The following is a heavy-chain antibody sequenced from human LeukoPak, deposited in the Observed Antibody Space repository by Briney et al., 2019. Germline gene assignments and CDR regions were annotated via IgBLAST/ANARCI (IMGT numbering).Heavy chain of an antibody. CDR3: ARGEGSSGYYYHDY. CDR2: INTNTGNP. J-gene: IGHJ4*02. V-gene: IGHV7-4-1*02. CDR1: GYTFTSYA. D-gene: IGHD3-22*01. Sequence: ASVKVSCKASGYTFTSYAMNWVRQAPGQGREWMGWINTNTGNPTYAQGFTGRFVFSLDTSVSTAYLQISSLKAEDTAVYYCARGEGSSGYYYHDYWGQGTLVTVSS.